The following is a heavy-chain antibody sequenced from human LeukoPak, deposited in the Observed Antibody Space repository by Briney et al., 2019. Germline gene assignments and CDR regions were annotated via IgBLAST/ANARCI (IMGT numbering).Heavy chain of an antibody. CDR3: ARERTLTSCYDY. D-gene: IGHD2-15*01. Sequence: ASVTVSCKASGYTFTGYYMHWVRQAPGQGLEWMGWINPNSGGTNYAQKFQGRVTVTRDTAISTAYMELSRLRSDDTAVYYCARERTLTSCYDYWGQGTLVTVSS. V-gene: IGHV1-2*02. J-gene: IGHJ4*02. CDR2: INPNSGGT. CDR1: GYTFTGYY.